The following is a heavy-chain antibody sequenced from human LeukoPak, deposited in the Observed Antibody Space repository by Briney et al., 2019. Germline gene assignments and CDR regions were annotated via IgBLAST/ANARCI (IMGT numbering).Heavy chain of an antibody. CDR2: INHSGST. J-gene: IGHJ2*01. CDR1: GGSISSSSYY. CDR3: ARATGVWYFDL. Sequence: PSETLSLTCTVSGGSISSSSYYWSWIRQPPGKGLEWIGEINHSGSTNYNPSLKSRVTISVDTSKNQFSLKLSSVTAADTALYYCARATGVWYFDLWARGTLVTVSS. V-gene: IGHV4-39*07. D-gene: IGHD7-27*01.